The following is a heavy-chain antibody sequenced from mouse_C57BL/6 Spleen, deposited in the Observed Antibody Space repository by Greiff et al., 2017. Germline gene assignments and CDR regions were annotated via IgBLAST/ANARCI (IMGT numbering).Heavy chain of an antibody. CDR3: ARWDSSGPFAY. CDR1: GYTFTSYW. D-gene: IGHD3-2*02. Sequence: VQLQQPGAELVRPGSSVKLSCKASGYTFTSYWMHWVKQRPIQGLEWIGNIDPSDSETHYNQKFKDKATLTVDKSSSTAYMQLSSLTSEDSAVYYCARWDSSGPFAYWGQGTLVTVSA. CDR2: IDPSDSET. V-gene: IGHV1-52*01. J-gene: IGHJ3*01.